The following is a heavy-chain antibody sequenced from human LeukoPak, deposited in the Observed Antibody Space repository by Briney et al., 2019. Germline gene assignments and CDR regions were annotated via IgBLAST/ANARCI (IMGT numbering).Heavy chain of an antibody. V-gene: IGHV3-21*01. CDR2: ISSSSNYM. J-gene: IGHJ4*02. Sequence: GGSLRLSCAASGFTFSRNAMNWVRQAPGKGLEWVPFISSSSNYMSYADSVKGRFTISRDNAKSSLYLHMNSLRAEDTAVYYCARPLDSSNNYFDYWGQGTLVTVSA. CDR3: ARPLDSSNNYFDY. D-gene: IGHD6-13*01. CDR1: GFTFSRNA.